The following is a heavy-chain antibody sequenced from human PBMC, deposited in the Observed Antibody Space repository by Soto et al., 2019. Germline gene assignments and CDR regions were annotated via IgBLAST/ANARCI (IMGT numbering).Heavy chain of an antibody. Sequence: QVQLQQWGAGLLKPSETLSLNCAVNGGALSGYYWSWIRQPPGKGLEWIGEIKDGGRTTYSPSLKSRATISSDTANNQFSLRLYSVTAADTGVYYCARGQEGVVATHWYQGTLVTVSS. CDR1: GGALSGYY. J-gene: IGHJ4*02. D-gene: IGHD5-12*01. V-gene: IGHV4-34*01. CDR2: IKDGGRT. CDR3: ARGQEGVVATH.